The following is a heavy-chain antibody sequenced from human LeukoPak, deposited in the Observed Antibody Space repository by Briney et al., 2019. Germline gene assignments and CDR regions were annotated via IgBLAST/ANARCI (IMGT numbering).Heavy chain of an antibody. CDR2: IYPGDSDT. V-gene: IGHV5-51*01. Sequence: GESLKISCKGSGYTFTSYWVVWVRQMPGKGLEWMGIIYPGDSDTRYSPSFQGQVTISADKSISTAYLQWRSLKASDTAMYYYARLGAAGWFDPWGQGTLVTVSS. CDR3: ARLGAAGWFDP. J-gene: IGHJ5*02. D-gene: IGHD6-13*01. CDR1: GYTFTSYW.